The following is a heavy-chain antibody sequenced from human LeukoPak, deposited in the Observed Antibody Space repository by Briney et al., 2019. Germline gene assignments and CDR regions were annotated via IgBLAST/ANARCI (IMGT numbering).Heavy chain of an antibody. CDR2: TYYRSKWYN. Sequence: SQTLSLTCAISGDSVSSNSAAWNRIRQSPSRGLEWLGRTYYRSKWYNDYAVSVKSRITINPDTSKNQFSLQLNSVTPEDTAVYYCTAESYSSTFDYWGQGTLVTVSS. V-gene: IGHV6-1*01. CDR1: GDSVSSNSAA. J-gene: IGHJ4*02. D-gene: IGHD6-13*01. CDR3: TAESYSSTFDY.